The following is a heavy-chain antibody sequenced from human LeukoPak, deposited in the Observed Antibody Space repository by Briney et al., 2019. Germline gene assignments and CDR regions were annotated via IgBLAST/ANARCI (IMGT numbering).Heavy chain of an antibody. CDR3: ASTPTYYYDSSGSYHFDY. Sequence: SETLSLTCTASGGSISSYYWSWIRQPPGKGLEWIGYIYYSGSTNYNPSLKSRVTISVDTSKNQFSLKLSSVTAADTAVYYCASTPTYYYDSSGSYHFDYWGQGTLVTVSS. D-gene: IGHD3-22*01. CDR1: GGSISSYY. J-gene: IGHJ4*02. CDR2: IYYSGST. V-gene: IGHV4-59*08.